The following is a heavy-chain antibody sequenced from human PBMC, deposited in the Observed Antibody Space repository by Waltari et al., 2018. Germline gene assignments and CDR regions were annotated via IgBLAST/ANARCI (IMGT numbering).Heavy chain of an antibody. CDR2: IRSKAYGGTT. Sequence: EVQLVESGGGLVQPGRSLRPSCTASGFTFGYYAMSWVRQAPGKGLEWVGCIRSKAYGGTTEYAASVKGRFTISRDDSKSIAYLQMNSLKTEDTAVYYCTRPGGSSGDDAFDIWGQGTMVTVSS. CDR3: TRPGGSSGDDAFDI. J-gene: IGHJ3*02. CDR1: GFTFGYYA. V-gene: IGHV3-49*04. D-gene: IGHD3-22*01.